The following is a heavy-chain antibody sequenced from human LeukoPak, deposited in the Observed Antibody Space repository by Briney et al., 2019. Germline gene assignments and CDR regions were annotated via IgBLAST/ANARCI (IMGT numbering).Heavy chain of an antibody. J-gene: IGHJ4*02. CDR1: GFTFGDYA. Sequence: PGGSLRLSCTASGFTFGDYAMSWFRQAPGKGLEWVGFIRSKAYGGTTEYAASVKGRFTISRDDSKSIAYLQMNSLKTEDTAVYYCTRGGGLLWFGELLKHWGQGTLVTVSS. D-gene: IGHD3-10*01. V-gene: IGHV3-49*03. CDR3: TRGGGLLWFGELLKH. CDR2: IRSKAYGGTT.